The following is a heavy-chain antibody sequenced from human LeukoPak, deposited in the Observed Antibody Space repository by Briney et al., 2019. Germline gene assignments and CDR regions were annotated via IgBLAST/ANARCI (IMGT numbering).Heavy chain of an antibody. D-gene: IGHD5/OR15-5a*01. J-gene: IGHJ4*02. V-gene: IGHV4-39*01. CDR1: GGSISSSNKY. CDR3: ARHLGMSTMDY. Sequence: PSETLSLTCTASGGSISSSNKYWGWIRQSPGKGQVWIGNFFYSGSTYYNPFLKRRVTISVNTSKNQFSLNLESVTAADTAVYYCARHLGMSTMDYWGQGTLVTVSS. CDR2: FFYSGST.